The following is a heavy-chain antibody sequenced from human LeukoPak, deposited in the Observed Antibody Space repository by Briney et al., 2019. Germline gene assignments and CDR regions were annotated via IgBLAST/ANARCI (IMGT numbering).Heavy chain of an antibody. Sequence: GGSLRLSCAASGFTFSSYWMSWVRQAPGKGLEWVANIKQDGNEKYYVDSVKGRFTISRDNAKNSLYLQMNSLRAEDTAVYYCARCTGVASPKGAFDIWGQGTMVTVSS. CDR2: IKQDGNEK. CDR3: ARCTGVASPKGAFDI. CDR1: GFTFSSYW. D-gene: IGHD3-3*01. V-gene: IGHV3-7*01. J-gene: IGHJ3*02.